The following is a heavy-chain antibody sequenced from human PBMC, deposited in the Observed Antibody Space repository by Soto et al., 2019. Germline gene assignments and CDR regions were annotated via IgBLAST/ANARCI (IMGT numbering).Heavy chain of an antibody. CDR1: GFTFSSYA. CDR2: ISGSGGST. V-gene: IGHV3-23*01. J-gene: IGHJ6*03. CDR3: AKSSRYFDWLPSDYYMDV. D-gene: IGHD3-9*01. Sequence: GGSLRLSCAASGFTFSSYAMSWVRQAPGKGLEWVSAISGSGGSTYYADSVKGRFTISRDNSKNTLYLQMNSLRAEDTAVYYCAKSSRYFDWLPSDYYMDVWGKGTTVTVSS.